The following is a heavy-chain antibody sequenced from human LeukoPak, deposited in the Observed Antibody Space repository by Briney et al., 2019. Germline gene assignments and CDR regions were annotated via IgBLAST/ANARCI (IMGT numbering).Heavy chain of an antibody. Sequence: SETLSLTCTVSGGSISSHYWSWIRQPPGKGLEWIGYIYYSGSTNYNPSLKSRVTISVDTSKNQFSLKLSSVTAADTAVYYCARFVVVPAVSYAFDIWGQGQWSPSLQ. CDR1: GGSISSHY. D-gene: IGHD2-2*01. V-gene: IGHV4-59*11. CDR3: ARFVVVPAVSYAFDI. J-gene: IGHJ3*02. CDR2: IYYSGST.